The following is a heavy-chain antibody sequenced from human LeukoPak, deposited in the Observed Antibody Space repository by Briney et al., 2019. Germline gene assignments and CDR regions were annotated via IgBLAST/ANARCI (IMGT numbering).Heavy chain of an antibody. Sequence: PSETLSLTCGVSGGSISSTNWWTWVRQPPGKGLEWIGEVHLDGRTNYNPSLESRITMSVDLSENHISLKLTSVTAADTAVYYCAREGGFYRPLDYSGQGTLVTVSS. CDR3: AREGGFYRPLDY. D-gene: IGHD3-3*01. CDR2: VHLDGRT. J-gene: IGHJ4*02. V-gene: IGHV4-4*02. CDR1: GGSISSTNW.